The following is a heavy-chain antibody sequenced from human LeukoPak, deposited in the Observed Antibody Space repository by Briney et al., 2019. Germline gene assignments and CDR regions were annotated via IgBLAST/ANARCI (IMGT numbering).Heavy chain of an antibody. V-gene: IGHV4-61*09. J-gene: IGHJ4*02. D-gene: IGHD5-12*01. CDR3: ARVAYSDYDFRGTFDY. CDR1: GGSISSGSYY. Sequence: SETLSLTCTVSGGSISSGSYYRSWIRQPAGKGLEWIGHIYTSGSANYNPSLKSRVTMSVDTSKNQFSLKLSSVTAADTAVYYCARVAYSDYDFRGTFDYWGQGTLVTVSS. CDR2: IYTSGSA.